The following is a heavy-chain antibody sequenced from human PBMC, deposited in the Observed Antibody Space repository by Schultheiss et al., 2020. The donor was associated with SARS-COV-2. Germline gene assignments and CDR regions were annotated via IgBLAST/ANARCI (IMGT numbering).Heavy chain of an antibody. CDR2: MNPNSGGT. D-gene: IGHD1-26*01. CDR3: ARDRGSYYGYYYYYYMDV. V-gene: IGHV1-2*02. Sequence: ASVKVSCKASGYTFTSYFMHWVRQAPGQGLEWMGWMNPNSGGTNYAQKFQGRVTMTRDTSISTAYMELSRLRSNDTAVYYCARDRGSYYGYYYYYYMDVWGKGTTVTVSS. J-gene: IGHJ6*03. CDR1: GYTFTSYF.